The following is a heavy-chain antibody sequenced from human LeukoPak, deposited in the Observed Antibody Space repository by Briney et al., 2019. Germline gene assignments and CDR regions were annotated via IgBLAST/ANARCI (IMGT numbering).Heavy chain of an antibody. CDR1: GFTFSSYA. CDR2: ISGSGGRT. V-gene: IGHV3-23*01. Sequence: TGGSLRLSCAASGFTFSSYAMSWVRQAPGKGLEWVSAISGSGGRTYYADSVKGRFSISRDNSKNTLYLQMSSLRAEDTAVYYCARKNSMILTNWFDPWGQGTLVTVSS. D-gene: IGHD3-22*01. CDR3: ARKNSMILTNWFDP. J-gene: IGHJ5*02.